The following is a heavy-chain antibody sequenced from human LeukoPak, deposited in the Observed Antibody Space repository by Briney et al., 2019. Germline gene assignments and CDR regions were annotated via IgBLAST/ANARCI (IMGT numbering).Heavy chain of an antibody. CDR3: ARDFSYFTTEDEDY. J-gene: IGHJ4*02. CDR2: INPNSGGT. V-gene: IGHV1-2*02. CDR1: GYTFTGYY. Sequence: ASVKVSCKASGYTFTGYYMHWVRQAPGQGLEWMGWINPNSGGTNYAQKFQGRVTMTRDTSISTAYMELSRLRSDDTAVYYCARDFSYFTTEDEDYWGQGTLVTVSP. D-gene: IGHD1-26*01.